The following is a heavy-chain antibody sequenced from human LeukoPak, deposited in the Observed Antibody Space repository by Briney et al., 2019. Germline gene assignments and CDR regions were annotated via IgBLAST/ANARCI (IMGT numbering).Heavy chain of an antibody. CDR3: AHGHLPAYYDFWSGYYTFDI. Sequence: SGPTLVNPTQTLTLTCTFSGFSLSTSGVGVGWIRQPPGKALEWLALIYWNDDKRYSPSLKSRLTITKDTSKNQVVLTMTNMDPVDTATYYCAHGHLPAYYDFWSGYYTFDIWGQGTMVTVSS. D-gene: IGHD3-3*01. V-gene: IGHV2-5*01. CDR1: GFSLSTSGVG. J-gene: IGHJ3*02. CDR2: IYWNDDK.